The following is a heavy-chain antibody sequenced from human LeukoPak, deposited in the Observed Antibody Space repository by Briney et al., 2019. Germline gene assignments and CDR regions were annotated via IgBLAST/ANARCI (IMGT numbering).Heavy chain of an antibody. CDR2: INTNTGNP. Sequence: GESLKISCKASGYTFTSYAMNWVRQAPGQGLEWMGWINTNTGNPTYAQGFTGRFVFSLDTSVSTAYLQISSLKAEDTAVYYCARVNRLDAFDIWGQGTMVTVSS. J-gene: IGHJ3*02. CDR1: GYTFTSYA. D-gene: IGHD6-19*01. CDR3: ARVNRLDAFDI. V-gene: IGHV7-4-1*02.